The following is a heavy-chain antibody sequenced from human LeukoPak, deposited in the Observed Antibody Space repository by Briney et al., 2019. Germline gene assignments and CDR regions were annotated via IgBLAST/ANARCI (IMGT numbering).Heavy chain of an antibody. D-gene: IGHD3-22*01. V-gene: IGHV1-2*02. J-gene: IGHJ5*02. Sequence: ASVKVSCKASGYTFIDYYIHWVRQAPGQGLEWMGWINPNSGGTNYAQKFQGRVTMTWDTSISTAYMELSSLRSDDTAVYYCTSDTYYYDSTGLGHWFDPWGQGTLVTVSS. CDR2: INPNSGGT. CDR1: GYTFIDYY. CDR3: TSDTYYYDSTGLGHWFDP.